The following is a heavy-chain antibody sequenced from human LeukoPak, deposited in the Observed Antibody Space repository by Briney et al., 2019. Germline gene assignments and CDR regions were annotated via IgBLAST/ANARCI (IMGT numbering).Heavy chain of an antibody. J-gene: IGHJ5*02. Sequence: SETLSLTCTVSGGSTSSYYWGRIRQAPGKGLEWIGYIYYSGSTSYNPSLKGRVTMSVDTSKNQFSLKLSSVTAADTAVYYCARSPSLSGSYLGVLSWFDPWGQGTLVTVSS. CDR2: IYYSGST. CDR3: ARSPSLSGSYLGVLSWFDP. CDR1: GGSTSSYY. D-gene: IGHD3-10*01. V-gene: IGHV4-59*01.